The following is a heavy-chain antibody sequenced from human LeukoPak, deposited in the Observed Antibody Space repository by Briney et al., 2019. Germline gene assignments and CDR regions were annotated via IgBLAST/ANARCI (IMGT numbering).Heavy chain of an antibody. J-gene: IGHJ5*02. CDR3: ARSPSIVSGTSWPNNWFDP. CDR2: IYHSGST. D-gene: IGHD2-2*01. V-gene: IGHV4-30-2*01. Sequence: SQTLSLTCTVSGGSISSGGYYWSWIRQPPGKGLEGIGYIYHSGSTYYNPSLKSRVTISVDRSKNQFSLKLSSVTAADTAVYYCARSPSIVSGTSWPNNWFDPWGQGTLVTVSS. CDR1: GGSISSGGYY.